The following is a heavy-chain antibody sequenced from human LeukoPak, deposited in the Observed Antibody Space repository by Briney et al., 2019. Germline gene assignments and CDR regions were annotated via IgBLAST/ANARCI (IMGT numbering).Heavy chain of an antibody. CDR2: ISTNGGYT. D-gene: IGHD3-9*01. V-gene: IGHV3-64*01. CDR3: ARGSYYDILIPDY. Sequence: GGSLRLSCAASGFTFSDHAMHWVRQAPGKGLEYVSAISTNGGYTYYGNSVKGRFIISRDNSKNTLYLQMGSPRAEDMAVYYCARGSYYDILIPDYWGQGTLVTVSS. CDR1: GFTFSDHA. J-gene: IGHJ4*02.